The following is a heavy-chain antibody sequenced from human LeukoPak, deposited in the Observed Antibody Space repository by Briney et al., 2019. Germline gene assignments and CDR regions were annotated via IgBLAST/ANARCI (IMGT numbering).Heavy chain of an antibody. CDR1: GFTFSSYA. V-gene: IGHV3-23*01. D-gene: IGHD3-22*01. CDR2: ISGSGGST. J-gene: IGHJ4*02. CDR3: AKEGLNYYDSSGYYDY. Sequence: GGSLRLSCAASGFTFSSYAMSWVRQAPGKGLEWVSAISGSGGSTYYADSVKGWFTISRDNSKNTLYLQMNSLRAEDTAVYYCAKEGLNYYDSSGYYDYWGQGTLVTVSS.